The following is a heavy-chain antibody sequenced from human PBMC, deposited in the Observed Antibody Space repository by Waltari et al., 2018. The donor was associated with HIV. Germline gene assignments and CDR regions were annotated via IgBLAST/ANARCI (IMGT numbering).Heavy chain of an antibody. CDR2: IYYSGST. V-gene: IGHV4-59*01. J-gene: IGHJ4*02. D-gene: IGHD5-18*01. Sequence: QVQLQESGPGLVKPSETLSLTCTVSGGSISSYYWSWIRQPPGKGLEWIGYIYYSGSTNYNPSLKSRVTISVDTSKNQFSLKLSSVTAADTAVYYCARGLGYSYGPDYYFDYWGQGTLVTVSS. CDR3: ARGLGYSYGPDYYFDY. CDR1: GGSISSYY.